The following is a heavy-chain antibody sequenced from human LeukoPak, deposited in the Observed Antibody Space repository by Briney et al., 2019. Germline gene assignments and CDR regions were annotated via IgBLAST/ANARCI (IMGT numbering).Heavy chain of an antibody. CDR2: IRYDGSSE. Sequence: GGSLRLSCAASGFSFSSYGMHWVRQAPGKGLEWVAFIRYDGSSEYYADSVKGRFTISRDNSKNTLLLQMHSLRAEDTAVYYCARGLYYYDTSGYLYYWGQGTLVTVSS. CDR3: ARGLYYYDTSGYLYY. V-gene: IGHV3-30*02. CDR1: GFSFSSYG. D-gene: IGHD3-22*01. J-gene: IGHJ4*02.